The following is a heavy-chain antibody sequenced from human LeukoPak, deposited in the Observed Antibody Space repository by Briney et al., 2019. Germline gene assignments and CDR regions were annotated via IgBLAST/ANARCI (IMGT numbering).Heavy chain of an antibody. CDR2: ISSSGSTI. V-gene: IGHV3-48*03. CDR3: AELGITMIGGV. CDR1: GFTFSRYG. J-gene: IGHJ6*04. Sequence: GGSLRLSCAASGFTFSRYGMTWVRQAPGKGLEWVSYISSSGSTIYYADSVKGRFTISRDNAKNSLYLQMNSLRAEDTAVYYCAELGITMIGGVWGKGTTVTISS. D-gene: IGHD3-10*02.